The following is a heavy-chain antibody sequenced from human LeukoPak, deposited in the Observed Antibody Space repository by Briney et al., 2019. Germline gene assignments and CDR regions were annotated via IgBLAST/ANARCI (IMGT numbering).Heavy chain of an antibody. CDR3: ARGPSGTGTTVY. V-gene: IGHV1-2*06. CDR1: GYTFTGYY. J-gene: IGHJ4*02. D-gene: IGHD1-7*01. CDR2: INPNNGGS. Sequence: APVKVSCKXSGYTFTGYYVHWVRQAPGQVLEGMGRINPNNGGSDYAQKFQGRVTMTRDTSITTAYMDLSRLTSDDTAVYYCARGPSGTGTTVYWGQGTLVTVSS.